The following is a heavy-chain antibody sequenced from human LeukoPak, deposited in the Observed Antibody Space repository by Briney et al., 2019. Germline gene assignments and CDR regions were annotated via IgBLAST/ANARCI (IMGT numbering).Heavy chain of an antibody. CDR3: ARRSRMTTIDAFDI. Sequence: SETLSLSSAVPGGSISSYNWSWIRQPPEEGQEWIGYIYYSGSTNYNPSLKSRVTISVDTSKNQLLLNLSSVTAADTAVYYCARRSRMTTIDAFDIWGQGTMVTVSS. CDR1: GGSISSYN. D-gene: IGHD5-24*01. J-gene: IGHJ3*02. V-gene: IGHV4-59*12. CDR2: IYYSGST.